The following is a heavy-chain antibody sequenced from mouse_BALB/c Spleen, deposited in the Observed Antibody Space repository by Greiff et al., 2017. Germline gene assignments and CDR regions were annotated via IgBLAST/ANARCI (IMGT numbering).Heavy chain of an antibody. V-gene: IGHV7-1*02. CDR1: GFTFSDFY. CDR3: ARDANYRYDAVYYAMDY. Sequence: EVQGVESGGGLVQPGGSLRLSCATSGFTFSDFYMEWVRQPPGKRLEWIAASRNKANDYTTEYSASVKGRFIVSRDTSQSILYLQMNALRAEDTAIYYCARDANYRYDAVYYAMDYWGQGTSVTVSS. D-gene: IGHD2-14*01. CDR2: SRNKANDYTT. J-gene: IGHJ4*01.